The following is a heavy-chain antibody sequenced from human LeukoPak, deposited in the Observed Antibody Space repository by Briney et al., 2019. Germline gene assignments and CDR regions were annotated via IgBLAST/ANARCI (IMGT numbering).Heavy chain of an antibody. Sequence: SVEVSCKASGGTSSSYAISWVRQAPGQELEWMGGSIPIFGTANYAQKFQGRVTITTDESTSTAYMELSSLRSEDTAVYYCARGVVREDYYYYYMDVWGKGTTVTVSS. CDR1: GGTSSSYA. D-gene: IGHD3-10*01. CDR3: ARGVVREDYYYYYMDV. CDR2: SIPIFGTA. V-gene: IGHV1-69*05. J-gene: IGHJ6*03.